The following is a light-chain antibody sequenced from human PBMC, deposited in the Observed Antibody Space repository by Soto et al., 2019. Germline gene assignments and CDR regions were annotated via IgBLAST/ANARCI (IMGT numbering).Light chain of an antibody. V-gene: IGKV3-15*01. J-gene: IGKJ1*01. Sequence: EIVMTQSLVTLSVSPGERATLSCRASQSVSSNLAWYQQKPGQAPSLLIYGAFTRATGIPARFSGTGSGTEFTLTISSLQSEDFALYYCQQYNDWPLTFGQGTKVDI. CDR2: GAF. CDR3: QQYNDWPLT. CDR1: QSVSSN.